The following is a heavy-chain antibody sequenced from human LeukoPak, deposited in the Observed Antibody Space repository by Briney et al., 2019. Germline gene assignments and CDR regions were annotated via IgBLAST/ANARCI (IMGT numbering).Heavy chain of an antibody. CDR3: AVWRECSGGSCRYRFDP. D-gene: IGHD2-15*01. CDR1: GYTFTSYG. CDR2: ISAYNGNT. V-gene: IGHV1-18*01. J-gene: IGHJ5*02. Sequence: ASVKVSCKASGYTFTSYGISWVRRAPGQGLEWMGWISAYNGNTNYAQKLQGRVTMTTDASTSTAYMELRSLRSDDTAVYYCAVWRECSGGSCRYRFDPWGQGTLVTVSS.